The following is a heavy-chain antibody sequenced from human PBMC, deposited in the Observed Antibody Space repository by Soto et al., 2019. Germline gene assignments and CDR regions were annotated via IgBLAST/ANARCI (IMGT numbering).Heavy chain of an antibody. D-gene: IGHD4-17*01. CDR3: ARGSAYSDYDFEY. V-gene: IGHV3-23*01. CDR2: VSGTGGSA. CDR1: GFTFSSYA. J-gene: IGHJ4*02. Sequence: LRLSCAASGFTFSSYAMTWVRQAPGKGLEWVSGVSGTGGSACYADSVKGRFTISRDKSTNTLYLHMNSLRAEDTAVYYCARGSAYSDYDFEYWGQGTLVTVSS.